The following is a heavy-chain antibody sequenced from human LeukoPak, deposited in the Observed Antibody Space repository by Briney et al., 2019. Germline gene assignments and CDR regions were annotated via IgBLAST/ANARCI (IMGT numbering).Heavy chain of an antibody. CDR2: INPNSGGT. V-gene: IGHV1-2*02. J-gene: IGHJ4*02. D-gene: IGHD6-19*01. Sequence: ASVKLSCKASGYTFTGYYMHWVRQAPGQGLEWMGWINPNSGGTNYADKFQGRVTITRDTSNSTAYMELSRLRSDDTAVYYCASLPYSSGWFDYWGQGTLVTVSS. CDR1: GYTFTGYY. CDR3: ASLPYSSGWFDY.